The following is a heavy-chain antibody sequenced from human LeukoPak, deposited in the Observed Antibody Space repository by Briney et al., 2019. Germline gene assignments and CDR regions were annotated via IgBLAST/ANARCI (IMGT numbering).Heavy chain of an antibody. J-gene: IGHJ4*02. CDR3: AIRQHPGNFDY. Sequence: GGSLRLSCAASGFTFSSYAMSWVRQAPGKGLEWVSAISGSGGSTYYADSVKGRFTISRDNSKNTMYLQMNSLRVEDTAVYYCAIRQHPGNFDYWCQGTLVTVSS. CDR1: GFTFSSYA. V-gene: IGHV3-23*01. D-gene: IGHD3-10*01. CDR2: ISGSGGST.